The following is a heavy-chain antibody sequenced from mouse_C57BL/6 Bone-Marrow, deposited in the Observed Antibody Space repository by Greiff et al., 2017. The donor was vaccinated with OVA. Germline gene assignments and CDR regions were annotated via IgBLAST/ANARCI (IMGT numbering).Heavy chain of an antibody. D-gene: IGHD1-1*01. CDR1: GYTFTEYT. Sequence: QVQLKESGAELVKPGASVKLSCKASGYTFTEYTIHWVKQRSGQGLEWIGWFYPGSGSIKYNEKFKDKATLTADKSSSTVYMELSRLTSEDSAVYFCARHESDFDYYGSRGSWFAYWGQGTLVTVSA. J-gene: IGHJ3*01. V-gene: IGHV1-62-2*01. CDR3: ARHESDFDYYGSRGSWFAY. CDR2: FYPGSGSI.